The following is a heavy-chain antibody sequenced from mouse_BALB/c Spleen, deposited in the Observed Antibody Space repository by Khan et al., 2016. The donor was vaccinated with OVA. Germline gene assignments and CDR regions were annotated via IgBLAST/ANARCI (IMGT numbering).Heavy chain of an antibody. CDR1: GFTFSSFG. V-gene: IGHV5-17*02. CDR3: ARILGIYAMDY. J-gene: IGHJ4*01. D-gene: IGHD1-1*02. CDR2: ISSGSSTF. Sequence: EVELVESGGGLVQPGGSRKLSCAASGFTFSSFGMFWIRQAPEKGLEWVAYISSGSSTFYYAATLKGRFTISGDNPKNTLFLHMTRLRPEDTASYYCARILGIYAMDYWGQGTSVTVSS.